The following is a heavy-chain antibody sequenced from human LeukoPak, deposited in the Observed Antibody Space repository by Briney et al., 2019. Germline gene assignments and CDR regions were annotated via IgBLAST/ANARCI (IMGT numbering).Heavy chain of an antibody. J-gene: IGHJ2*01. CDR2: IYYSGST. CDR1: GGSMSSYY. D-gene: IGHD2-8*01. V-gene: IGHV4-59*01. CDR3: ATTHTKSFLWYFDL. Sequence: KPSETPSLTCTVSGGSMSSYYWSWIRQPPGKGLEWIGYIYYSGSTNYNPSLRSRVTISVDTSKNQFSLKLSSVTAADTAVYYCATTHTKSFLWYFDLWGRGTLVTVSS.